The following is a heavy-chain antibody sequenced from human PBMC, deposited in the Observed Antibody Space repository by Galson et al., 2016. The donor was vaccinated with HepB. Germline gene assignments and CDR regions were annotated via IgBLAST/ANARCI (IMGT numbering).Heavy chain of an antibody. CDR2: IFYSGSP. CDR1: GGSLRSTSSY. D-gene: IGHD2-21*02. CDR3: ARLPVTDKAPWFDP. Sequence: SETLSLTCTVSGGSLRSTSSYWGWIRQPPGKGLEWIGSIFYSGSPYYNPSLKSRVTISVDTSKSQFSLSLRSVTAADTAVYYCARLPVTDKAPWFDPWGQGTLVTVSS. J-gene: IGHJ5*02. V-gene: IGHV4-39*01.